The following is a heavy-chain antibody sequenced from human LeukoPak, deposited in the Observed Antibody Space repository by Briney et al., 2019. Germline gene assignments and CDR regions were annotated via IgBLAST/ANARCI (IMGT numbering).Heavy chain of an antibody. Sequence: TSETLSLTCTVSGGSISTYYWSWIRQPPGKGLEWIGYIYKSGSTNYNPSLKSRLTISVDMSKNQFSLKLSSVTAADTAVYFCARVPPDYNDLHDALDLWGQGTVVTVSS. J-gene: IGHJ3*01. D-gene: IGHD4-17*01. CDR3: ARVPPDYNDLHDALDL. CDR2: IYKSGST. CDR1: GGSISTYY. V-gene: IGHV4-59*01.